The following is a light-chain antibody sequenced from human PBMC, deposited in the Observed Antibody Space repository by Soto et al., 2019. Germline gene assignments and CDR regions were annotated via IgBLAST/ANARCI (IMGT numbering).Light chain of an antibody. CDR2: AAS. J-gene: IGKJ4*01. Sequence: EIQMLRPLSPLCPSARGAIPITCRACQDIGGRLGWYQQIPGRAPKLLIFAASTLQSGVPSRFSASGSGTDFTLTIGSLQPEDAATYYCQQLKSFPSTFGGGTKVDIK. CDR1: QDIGGR. V-gene: IGKV1-12*02. CDR3: QQLKSFPST.